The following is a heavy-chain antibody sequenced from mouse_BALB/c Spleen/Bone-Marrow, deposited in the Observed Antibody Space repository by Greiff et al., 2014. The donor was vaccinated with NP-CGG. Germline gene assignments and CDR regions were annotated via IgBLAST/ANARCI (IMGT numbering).Heavy chain of an antibody. J-gene: IGHJ2*01. Sequence: VQVVESGAELVRPGSSVKISCKASGYAFSSYWMNWVEQRPGQGLEWIGQIYPGDGDTNYNGKFKGKATLTADKSSSTAYMQLSSLTSEDSAVYFCARVRNWADYGGQGTTLTVSS. CDR1: GYAFSSYW. D-gene: IGHD4-1*01. V-gene: IGHV1-80*01. CDR2: IYPGDGDT. CDR3: ARVRNWADY.